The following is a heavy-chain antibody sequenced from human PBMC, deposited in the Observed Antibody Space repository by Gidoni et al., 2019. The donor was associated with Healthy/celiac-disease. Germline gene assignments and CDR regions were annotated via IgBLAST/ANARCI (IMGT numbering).Heavy chain of an antibody. V-gene: IGHV1-8*01. CDR3: ARGRGGVAAAYYYYYYMDV. J-gene: IGHJ6*03. CDR1: GYTFTSYD. D-gene: IGHD6-13*01. Sequence: QVQLVQSGAEVKKPGASVKVSCKASGYTFTSYDINWVRRATGQGLEWMGWMNPNSGNTGYAQKFQGRVTMTRNTAISTAYMELSSLRSEDTAVYYCARGRGGVAAAYYYYYYMDVWGKGTTVTVSS. CDR2: MNPNSGNT.